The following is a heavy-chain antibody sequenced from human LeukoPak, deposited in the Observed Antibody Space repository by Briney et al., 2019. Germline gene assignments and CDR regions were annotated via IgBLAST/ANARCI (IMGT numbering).Heavy chain of an antibody. Sequence: GGSLRLSCAASGFTFSSYGMHWVRQAPGKGLEWVAVISYDGSNKYYADSVKGRFTISRDNSKNSLYLQMNSLRAEDTAVYYCARDGGYDPFGYWGQGTLVTVSS. CDR3: ARDGGYDPFGY. CDR2: ISYDGSNK. V-gene: IGHV3-30*03. J-gene: IGHJ4*02. CDR1: GFTFSSYG. D-gene: IGHD1-1*01.